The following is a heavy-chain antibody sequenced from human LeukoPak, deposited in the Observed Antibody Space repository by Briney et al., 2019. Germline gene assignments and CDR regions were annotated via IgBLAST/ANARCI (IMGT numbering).Heavy chain of an antibody. V-gene: IGHV3-11*01. CDR1: GFTFSDYF. CDR3: ARRSYGSGSDHFDY. Sequence: GGSLRLSCAASGFTFSDYFMTWIRQAPGKGLEWVSYISTSGRSIDYADSVRGRFTISRDNAKNSLYLQMNSLRAEDTAVYYCARRSYGSGSDHFDYWGQGTLVTVPS. D-gene: IGHD3-10*01. J-gene: IGHJ4*02. CDR2: ISTSGRSI.